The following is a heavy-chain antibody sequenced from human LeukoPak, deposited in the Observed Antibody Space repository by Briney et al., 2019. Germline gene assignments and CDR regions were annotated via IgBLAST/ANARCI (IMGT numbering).Heavy chain of an antibody. CDR2: INPNSGGT. J-gene: IGHJ4*02. V-gene: IGHV1-2*02. CDR1: GYTFTVYY. CDR3: ARSSIGLGFFDY. D-gene: IGHD2/OR15-2a*01. Sequence: ASVKVSCKASGYTFTVYYMHWGRQAPGQGLEWMGWINPNSGGTNYAQKFQGRVTMTRDTSISTAYMELSRLRSDDTAVYYCARSSIGLGFFDYWGQGTPVTVSS.